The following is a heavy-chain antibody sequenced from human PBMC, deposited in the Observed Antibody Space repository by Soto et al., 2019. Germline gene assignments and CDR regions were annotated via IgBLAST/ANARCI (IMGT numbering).Heavy chain of an antibody. V-gene: IGHV3-23*01. J-gene: IGHJ4*02. CDR1: GFTFSSYA. D-gene: IGHD3-22*01. CDR3: AKSPWSYDSSGYYYYFDY. CDR2: ISGSGGST. Sequence: GGSLRLSCAASGFTFSSYAMSWVRQAPGKGLEWVSAISGSGGSTYYADSVKGRFTISRDNSKNTLYLQMNSLRAEDTAVYYCAKSPWSYDSSGYYYYFDYWGQGTLVTVSS.